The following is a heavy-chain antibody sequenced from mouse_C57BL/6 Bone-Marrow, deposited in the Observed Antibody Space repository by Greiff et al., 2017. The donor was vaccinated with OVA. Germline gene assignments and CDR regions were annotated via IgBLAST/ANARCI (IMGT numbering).Heavy chain of an antibody. D-gene: IGHD1-1*01. V-gene: IGHV5-6*01. J-gene: IGHJ4*01. CDR3: ARHRCYYGSSPYAMDY. Sequence: EVKLVESGGDLVKPGGSLKLSCAASGFTFSSYGMSWVRQTPDKRLEWVATISSGGSYTYYPDSVKGRFTISRDNAKNTLYLQMSSLKSEDTAMYYCARHRCYYGSSPYAMDYWGQGTSVTVSS. CDR1: GFTFSSYG. CDR2: ISSGGSYT.